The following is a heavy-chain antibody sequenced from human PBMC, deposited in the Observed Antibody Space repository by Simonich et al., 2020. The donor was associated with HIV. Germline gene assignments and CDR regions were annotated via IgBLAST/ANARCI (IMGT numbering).Heavy chain of an antibody. J-gene: IGHJ4*02. CDR1: GGSFSGYY. Sequence: QVQLQQWGAGLLKPSETLSLTCAVYGGSFSGYYWSWIRQPPGKGLEWIGEINYSGSTNYNPSLTRRVTISVDTSKNQFSLKLSSVTAADTAVYYCARGFYQRLYYFDYWGQGTLVTVSS. CDR3: ARGFYQRLYYFDY. D-gene: IGHD2-2*01. V-gene: IGHV4-34*01. CDR2: INYSGST.